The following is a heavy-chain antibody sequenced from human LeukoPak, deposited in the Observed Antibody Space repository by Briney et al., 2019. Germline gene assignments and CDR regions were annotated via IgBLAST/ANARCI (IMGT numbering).Heavy chain of an antibody. CDR1: GGSISSSSYY. V-gene: IGHV4-39*01. J-gene: IGHJ4*02. CDR3: ASGGSYGDYDY. D-gene: IGHD4-17*01. Sequence: SETLSLTCTLAGGSISSSSYYWCWIRQPPGKGLEWIGSIYYSGSTYYNPSLKSRVTISVDTSKNQFSLKLSSVTAADTAVYYCASGGSYGDYDYWGQGTLVTVSS. CDR2: IYYSGST.